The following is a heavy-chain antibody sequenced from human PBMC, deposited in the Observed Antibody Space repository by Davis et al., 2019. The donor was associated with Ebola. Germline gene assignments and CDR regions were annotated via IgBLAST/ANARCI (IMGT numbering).Heavy chain of an antibody. V-gene: IGHV3-30*19. CDR3: ARSTWAAGTVYYYYGMNV. J-gene: IGHJ6*02. CDR1: GFTFSAFG. Sequence: WGSLRLSCAASGFTFSAFGMPLVRPAPGKGLGWVALMSNDGTKTYYADSVKGRFTISRHNSKNTLYLQMNSLRAEDTAVYYCARSTWAAGTVYYYYGMNVWGQGTTVTVSS. D-gene: IGHD6-13*01. CDR2: MSNDGTKT.